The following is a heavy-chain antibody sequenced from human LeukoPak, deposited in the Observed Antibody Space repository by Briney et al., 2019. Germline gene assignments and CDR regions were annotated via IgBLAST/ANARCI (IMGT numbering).Heavy chain of an antibody. CDR2: ISSSGSTI. J-gene: IGHJ4*02. D-gene: IGHD6-19*01. CDR1: GFTFSSYE. Sequence: GGSLRLSCAASGFTFSSYEMNWVRQAPGKGLEWVSYISSSGSTIYYADSVKGRFTIPRDNAKNSLYLQMNSLRAEDTAVYYCASRYSSGWYQVDFDYWGQGTLVTVSS. CDR3: ASRYSSGWYQVDFDY. V-gene: IGHV3-48*03.